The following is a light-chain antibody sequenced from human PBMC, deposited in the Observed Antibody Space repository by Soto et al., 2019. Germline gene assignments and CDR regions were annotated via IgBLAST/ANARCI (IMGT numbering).Light chain of an antibody. CDR1: QGIRND. V-gene: IGKV1-6*01. J-gene: IGKJ4*01. CDR2: AAS. CDR3: LQDYSYPLT. Sequence: AIQMTQSPSSLSASVGDRVTLTCRASQGIRNDLGWYQQKPGKAPKVLIYAASTLQSGVPSRFSGSGFGTDFTLTISSLQPDDFANYYCLQDYSYPLTFGGGTKVEI.